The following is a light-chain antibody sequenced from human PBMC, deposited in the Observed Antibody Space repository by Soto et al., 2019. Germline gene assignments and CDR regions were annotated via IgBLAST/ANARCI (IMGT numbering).Light chain of an antibody. CDR2: EGS. V-gene: IGLV2-23*01. J-gene: IGLJ1*01. CDR1: SSDVGVYNL. Sequence: QSVLTQPASVSGSPGQSITISCTGTSSDVGVYNLVSWYQQHAGKSPKLMIYEGSKRPAGVSNRFSGSKSGNTASLTISGLQAEDEADYYCCSYPVSSLYVFGSGTKATVL. CDR3: CSYPVSSLYV.